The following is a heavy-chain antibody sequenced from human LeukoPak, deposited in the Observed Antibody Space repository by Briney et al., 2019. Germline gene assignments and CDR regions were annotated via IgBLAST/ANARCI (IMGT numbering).Heavy chain of an antibody. D-gene: IGHD2-2*01. Sequence: SVKVSCKASGGTFSSYAISWVRQAPGQGLEWMGGIIPIFGTANYAQKFQGRVTITADESTSTAYMELSSLRSEDTAVYYCAADGDIVVVPAAPYYYYGMDVWGKGTRSPSPQ. J-gene: IGHJ6*04. CDR2: IIPIFGTA. CDR3: AADGDIVVVPAAPYYYYGMDV. V-gene: IGHV1-69*13. CDR1: GGTFSSYA.